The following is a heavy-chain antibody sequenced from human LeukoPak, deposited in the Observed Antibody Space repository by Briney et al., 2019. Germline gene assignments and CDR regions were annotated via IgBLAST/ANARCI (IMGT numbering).Heavy chain of an antibody. Sequence: GGSLRLSCVASGFPFSSYSMYWVRQAPGKGLQWVSYISDSSSTMNYEDSVKGRFTISRDNAKNSLFLQMNSLGADDTAVYYCARGGYNWNDGNWFDPWGQGTLVTVSS. CDR1: GFPFSSYS. CDR2: ISDSSSTM. J-gene: IGHJ5*02. D-gene: IGHD1-20*01. V-gene: IGHV3-48*04. CDR3: ARGGYNWNDGNWFDP.